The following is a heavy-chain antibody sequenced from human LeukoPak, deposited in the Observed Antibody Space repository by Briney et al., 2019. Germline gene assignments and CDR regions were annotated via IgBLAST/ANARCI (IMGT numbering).Heavy chain of an antibody. CDR3: ARGGLAIFGVVFIFDY. D-gene: IGHD3-3*01. Sequence: ASVKVSCKVSGYTLTELSMHWVRQAPGKGLEWMGGFDPEDGETIYAQKFQGRVTMTEDTSTDTAYMELSSLRSEDTAVYYCARGGLAIFGVVFIFDYWGQGTLVTVSS. J-gene: IGHJ4*02. CDR1: GYTLTELS. V-gene: IGHV1-24*01. CDR2: FDPEDGET.